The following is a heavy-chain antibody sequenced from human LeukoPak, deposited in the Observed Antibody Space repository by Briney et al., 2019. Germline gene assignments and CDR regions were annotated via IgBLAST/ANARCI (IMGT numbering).Heavy chain of an antibody. CDR1: GFTFSNYA. CDR2: ISGSGGST. D-gene: IGHD6-13*01. CDR3: AKDSRGSTWYLI. V-gene: IGHV3-23*01. J-gene: IGHJ4*02. Sequence: PGGSLRLSCAASGFTFSNYAMSWVRQAPGKGLEWVSGISGSGGSTYYADSVKGRFTISRDKSKNTLYLQMSSLRAEDTAVYYCAKDSRGSTWYLIWGQGTLVTVSS.